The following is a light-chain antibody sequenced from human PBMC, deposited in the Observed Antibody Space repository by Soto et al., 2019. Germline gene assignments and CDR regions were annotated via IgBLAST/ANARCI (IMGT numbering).Light chain of an antibody. Sequence: EIVLTQSPGTLSLSPGERATLSCRASQSVSNNYLAWYQPKPGQAPRLLIYGASNRATGIPDRFSGSGSGTDFTLTISRLEPEDFAVYDCQQYGSSGTFGQGTKVDIK. J-gene: IGKJ1*01. CDR3: QQYGSSGT. CDR2: GAS. CDR1: QSVSNNY. V-gene: IGKV3-20*01.